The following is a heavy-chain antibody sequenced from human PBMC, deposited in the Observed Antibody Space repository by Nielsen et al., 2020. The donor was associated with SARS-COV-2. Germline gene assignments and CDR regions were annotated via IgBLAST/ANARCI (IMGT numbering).Heavy chain of an antibody. J-gene: IGHJ4*02. D-gene: IGHD2-2*01. CDR2: INSDSGNT. CDR3: ARSRGCSATSCFFDY. Sequence: ASVKVSCKASGYTFTAYAIHWVRQDPGQRLEWMGWINSDSGNTKYSQKFRGRVTITRDTSASTAYMELSGLSSEDTAVYYCARSRGCSATSCFFDYWGQGTQVTVS. CDR1: GYTFTAYA. V-gene: IGHV1-3*04.